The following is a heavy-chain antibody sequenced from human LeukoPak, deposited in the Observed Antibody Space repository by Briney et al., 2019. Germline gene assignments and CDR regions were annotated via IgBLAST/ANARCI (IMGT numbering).Heavy chain of an antibody. CDR3: GGIVTAGTVDF. CDR2: IDTIGTT. J-gene: IGHJ4*02. Sequence: PSETLSLTCTVSGGSISSSSYYWGWIRQPPGEGLERIGYIDTIGTTHYITSLQSRDFLSVDTSMTQFSLKLTSVTAADTAVIFCGGIVTAGTVDFWGQGALVTVSS. CDR1: GGSISSSSYY. V-gene: IGHV4-61*05. D-gene: IGHD1-26*01.